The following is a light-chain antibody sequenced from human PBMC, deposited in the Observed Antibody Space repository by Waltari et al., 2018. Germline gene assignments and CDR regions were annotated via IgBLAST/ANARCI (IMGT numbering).Light chain of an antibody. CDR2: DAS. V-gene: IGKV1-9*01. CDR3: QQFTSYPLT. J-gene: IGKJ4*01. Sequence: DIQLPQPPPFLSASIGARLTLPCRASQGISSSLAWYQVRPGKAPKLLIYDASTLQSGVPSRFSGSGSGTEFSLTISGLQPEDYSTYFCQQFTSYPLTFGGGTEMEIK. CDR1: QGISSS.